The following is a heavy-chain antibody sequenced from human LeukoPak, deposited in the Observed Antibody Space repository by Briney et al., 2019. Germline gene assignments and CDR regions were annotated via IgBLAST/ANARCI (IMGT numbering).Heavy chain of an antibody. D-gene: IGHD6-13*01. J-gene: IGHJ5*02. CDR1: GGSISGYY. V-gene: IGHV4-59*08. Sequence: SETLSLTCTVSGGSISGYYWSWIRQPPGKGLEWIGFIYYSGNTNYNPSLKSRVTISVDATKNQFSLKLSSVTAADTAVYYCARHSVRQQLSPWFDPWGQGTLVTVPS. CDR2: IYYSGNT. CDR3: ARHSVRQQLSPWFDP.